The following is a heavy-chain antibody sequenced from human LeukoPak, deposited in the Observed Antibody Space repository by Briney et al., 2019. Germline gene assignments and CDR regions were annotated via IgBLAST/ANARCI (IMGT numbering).Heavy chain of an antibody. CDR2: INPSGGST. Sequence: ASVKVSCKASGYTFTSYYMHWVRQAPGQGLEWMGIINPSGGSTSYAQKFQGRVTMTRDTSTSTVYMELSSLRSEDTAVYYRAVAPNYYGMDVWGQGTTVTVSS. CDR1: GYTFTSYY. CDR3: AVAPNYYGMDV. V-gene: IGHV1-46*01. D-gene: IGHD5-12*01. J-gene: IGHJ6*02.